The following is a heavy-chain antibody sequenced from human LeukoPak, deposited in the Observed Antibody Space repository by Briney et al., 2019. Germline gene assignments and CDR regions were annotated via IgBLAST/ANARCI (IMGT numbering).Heavy chain of an antibody. V-gene: IGHV1-2*02. CDR2: INPNSGGT. J-gene: IGHJ1*01. CDR3: ARGRSSSWFPLFGAEYFQH. CDR1: GYTFTGYY. D-gene: IGHD6-13*01. Sequence: ASVKVSCKASGYTFTGYYMHWVRQAPGQGLEWMGWINPNSGGTNYAQKFQGRVTMTRDTSISTAYMELSRLRSDDTAVYYCARGRSSSWFPLFGAEYFQHWGQGTLVTVSS.